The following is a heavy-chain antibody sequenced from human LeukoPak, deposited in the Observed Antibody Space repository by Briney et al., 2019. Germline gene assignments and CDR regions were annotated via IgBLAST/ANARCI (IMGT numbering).Heavy chain of an antibody. CDR2: AFYTGST. CDR3: ARPPYSGYDFYFDY. Sequence: SETLSLTCTVSWASISDYYWSWVGQPPGKALEWIRYAFYTGSTNYNPSLRSRVTISIDTSKNHFSLKLSSVTAADTALYYCARPPYSGYDFYFDYWGQGTLVTVSS. D-gene: IGHD5-12*01. J-gene: IGHJ4*02. CDR1: WASISDYY. V-gene: IGHV4-59*08.